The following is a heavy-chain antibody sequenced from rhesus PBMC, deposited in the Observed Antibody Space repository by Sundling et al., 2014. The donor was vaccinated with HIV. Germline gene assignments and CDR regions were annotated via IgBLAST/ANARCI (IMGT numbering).Heavy chain of an antibody. J-gene: IGHJ4*01. CDR2: ISGSSLGT. D-gene: IGHD1-20*01. CDR3: SNPLSWDNN. Sequence: QVQLQESGPVVVKPSETLSLTCAVSGGSISDTYRWSWIRQPPGKGLEWIGYISGSSLGTNYNPSLKSRVTISTDTSKNQVSLNLTSVAAADTAVYYCSNPLSWDNNWGQGVLVTVSS. V-gene: IGHV4S10*01. CDR1: GGSISDTYR.